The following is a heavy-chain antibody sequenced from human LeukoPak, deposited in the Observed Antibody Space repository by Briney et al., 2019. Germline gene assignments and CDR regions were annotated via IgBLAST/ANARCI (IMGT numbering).Heavy chain of an antibody. CDR3: ARGPRYSSY. Sequence: PGGSLRLSCAASGFIVSHNYMTWVRQAPGKGLEWISVIYIDGTTYYADSVKGRFTISRDQANNTLYLQMNTLRDEDTAVYYCARGPRYSSYWGQGTLVSVSS. CDR1: GFIVSHNY. D-gene: IGHD6-13*01. CDR2: IYIDGTT. J-gene: IGHJ4*02. V-gene: IGHV3-53*01.